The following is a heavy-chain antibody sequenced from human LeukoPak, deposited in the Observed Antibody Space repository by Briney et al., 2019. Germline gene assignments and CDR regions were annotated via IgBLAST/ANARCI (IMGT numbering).Heavy chain of an antibody. J-gene: IGHJ6*03. Sequence: PSETLSLTCTVSVGSVSTYYWNWVPHSAGRGLEWSGRIYSSGITDYSPSLKSRATMSVDTSNNQFSLRLTSVTAADTAVYYCARALGARAYYYMDVWGKGTTVTVSS. CDR2: IYSSGIT. V-gene: IGHV4-4*07. D-gene: IGHD5-12*01. CDR3: ARALGARAYYYMDV. CDR1: VGSVSTYY.